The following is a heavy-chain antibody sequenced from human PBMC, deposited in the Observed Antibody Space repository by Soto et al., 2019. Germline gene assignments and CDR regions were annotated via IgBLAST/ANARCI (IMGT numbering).Heavy chain of an antibody. CDR2: IGYDGSNK. CDR1: EFTLSSYG. D-gene: IGHD3-22*01. Sequence: QVQLVESGGGLVRPGGSRRLSCAASEFTLSSYGMNWVRQAPGKGLEWVAVIGYDGSNKYYADSVKGRFTISRDNSKNTLYLQMNSLRAEDTAVYYCGRDVRPYYDSSGYYAHPWGQGTLVTVSS. V-gene: IGHV3-33*01. J-gene: IGHJ5*02. CDR3: GRDVRPYYDSSGYYAHP.